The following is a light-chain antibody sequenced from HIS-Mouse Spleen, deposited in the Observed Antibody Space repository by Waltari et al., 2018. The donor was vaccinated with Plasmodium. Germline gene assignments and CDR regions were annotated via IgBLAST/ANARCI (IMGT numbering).Light chain of an antibody. CDR2: EGS. J-gene: IGLJ3*02. CDR3: CSYAGSSTWV. Sequence: QSALTQPASVSACQPGQSITISCTGPSSDVGRYNLFSWYQQHPGKAPKLMIYEGSKRPSGVSNRFSGSKSGNTASLTISGLQAEDEADYYCCSYAGSSTWVFGGGTKLTVL. CDR1: SSDVGRYNL. V-gene: IGLV2-23*01.